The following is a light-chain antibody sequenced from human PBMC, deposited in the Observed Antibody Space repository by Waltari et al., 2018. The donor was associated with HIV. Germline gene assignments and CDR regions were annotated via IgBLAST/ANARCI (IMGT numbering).Light chain of an antibody. V-gene: IGLV1-47*01. Sequence: QSELTQPPSASGTPAQTVTISCYGSTSNVEPQWASLYHQLPGTAPKLLIYRNYQRPSGVPDRFSSSKSGASASLIISGLRSEDEADYSCGVWDSTLKQWLFGGGTKLTVL. CDR2: RNY. CDR3: GVWDSTLKQWL. J-gene: IGLJ3*02. CDR1: TSNVEPQW.